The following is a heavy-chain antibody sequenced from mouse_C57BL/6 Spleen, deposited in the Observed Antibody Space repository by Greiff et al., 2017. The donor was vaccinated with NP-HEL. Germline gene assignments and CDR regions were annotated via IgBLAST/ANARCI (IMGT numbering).Heavy chain of an antibody. J-gene: IGHJ3*01. Sequence: QVQLQQPGAELVKPGASVKLSCKASGYTFTSYWMQWVKQRPGQGLEWIGEIDPSDSYTNYNQKFKGKATLTVDTSSSTAYMKLSSLTSEDSAVYYCGRKGYGSNPAWFAYWGQGTLVTVSA. CDR1: GYTFTSYW. CDR2: IDPSDSYT. CDR3: GRKGYGSNPAWFAY. V-gene: IGHV1-50*01. D-gene: IGHD1-1*01.